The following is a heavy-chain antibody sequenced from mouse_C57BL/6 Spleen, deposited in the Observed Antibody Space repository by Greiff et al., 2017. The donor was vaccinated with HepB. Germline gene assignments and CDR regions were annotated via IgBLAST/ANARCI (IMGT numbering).Heavy chain of an antibody. Sequence: EVKLQESGGGLVQPGGSLSLSCAASGFTFTDYYMSWVRQPPGKALEWLGFIRNKANGYTTEYSASVKGRFTISRDNSQSILYLQMNALRAEDSATYYCARATVYAMDYWGQGTSVTVSS. CDR2: IRNKANGYTT. CDR1: GFTFTDYY. J-gene: IGHJ4*01. V-gene: IGHV7-3*01. D-gene: IGHD4-1*02. CDR3: ARATVYAMDY.